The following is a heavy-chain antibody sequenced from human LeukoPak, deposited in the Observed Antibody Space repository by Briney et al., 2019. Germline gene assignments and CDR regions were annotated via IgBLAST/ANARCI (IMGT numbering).Heavy chain of an antibody. CDR1: GFTCSSYG. CDR2: IRYDGSNK. Sequence: GGSLRLSCAASGFTCSSYGMHWVRQAPGKGLEGVAFIRYDGSNKDYADSVKGRFTISRDNSKNTLYLQMNSLRAEDTAVYYCAKDGGYAYNWFDPWGQGTLVTVSS. D-gene: IGHD2-8*01. CDR3: AKDGGYAYNWFDP. J-gene: IGHJ5*02. V-gene: IGHV3-30*02.